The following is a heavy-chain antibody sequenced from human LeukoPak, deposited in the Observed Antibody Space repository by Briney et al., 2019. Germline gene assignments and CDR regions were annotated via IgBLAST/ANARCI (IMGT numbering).Heavy chain of an antibody. J-gene: IGHJ6*04. CDR3: ARLLAAPNYYYGMDV. V-gene: IGHV3-21*01. D-gene: IGHD2-15*01. CDR2: ISSSSSYI. CDR1: GFTFSSYS. Sequence: GGSLRLSCAAFGFTFSSYSMNWVRQAPGKGLEWVSSISSSSSYIYYADSVKGRFTISRDNAKNSLYLQMNSLRAEDTAVYYCARLLAAPNYYYGMDVWGKGTTVTVSS.